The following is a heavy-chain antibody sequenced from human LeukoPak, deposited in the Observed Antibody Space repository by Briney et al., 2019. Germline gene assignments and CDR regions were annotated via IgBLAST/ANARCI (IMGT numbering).Heavy chain of an antibody. D-gene: IGHD4-17*01. CDR3: GREDDYGIF. J-gene: IGHJ4*02. CDR1: GFTFIYYY. Sequence: GGSLRLSCAASGFTFIYYYMSWIRQAPGKGLEWVSYISSSGSTIYYAHYVKGRFTISRAKAKNSLYLQMNSLSAQDSVVLCCGREDDYGIFWGRG. V-gene: IGHV3-11*04. CDR2: ISSSGSTI.